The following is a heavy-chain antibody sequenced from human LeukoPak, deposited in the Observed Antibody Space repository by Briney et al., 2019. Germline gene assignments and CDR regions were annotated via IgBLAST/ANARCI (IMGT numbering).Heavy chain of an antibody. Sequence: HGESLKISCKGSGYSLTTYWIGWVRQMPGIGLEWMGIIFPADSDTRYSPSFQGQVTISADKSISTAYLQWSSLKASDTAMYYCARLTDSSRWYHFEYWGQGTLVTVSS. CDR1: GYSLTTYW. J-gene: IGHJ4*02. CDR2: IFPADSDT. CDR3: ARLTDSSRWYHFEY. V-gene: IGHV5-51*01. D-gene: IGHD6-13*01.